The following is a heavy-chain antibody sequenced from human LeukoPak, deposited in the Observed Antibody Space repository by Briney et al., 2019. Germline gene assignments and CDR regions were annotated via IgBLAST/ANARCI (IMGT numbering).Heavy chain of an antibody. Sequence: PGGSLRLSCAASGFTFSSYWMHWVRQAPGKGLVWVSRINSDGSSTSYADSVKGRFTISRDNAKNTLYLQMNSLRAEDTAVYYCARGRYGSGSYYALDLSKRGYFDYWGQGTLVTVSS. CDR3: ARGRYGSGSYYALDLSKRGYFDY. D-gene: IGHD3-10*01. CDR1: GFTFSSYW. J-gene: IGHJ4*02. CDR2: INSDGSST. V-gene: IGHV3-74*01.